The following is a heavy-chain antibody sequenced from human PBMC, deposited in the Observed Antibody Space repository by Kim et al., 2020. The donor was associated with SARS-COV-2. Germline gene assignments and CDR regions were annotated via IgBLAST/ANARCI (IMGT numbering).Heavy chain of an antibody. CDR1: GFIFSDFE. CDR2: ITRNGFS. V-gene: IGHV3-48*03. J-gene: IGHJ4*02. D-gene: IGHD2-21*01. Sequence: GGSLRLSCEASGFIFSDFEMNWVRQTPGRGLEWVSFITRNGFSTHYAESVKGRFIISRDNAKKSLHLQMNSLRDEDTGVYYCARSFLFPFDDCGQGTRVTVSS. CDR3: ARSFLFPFDD.